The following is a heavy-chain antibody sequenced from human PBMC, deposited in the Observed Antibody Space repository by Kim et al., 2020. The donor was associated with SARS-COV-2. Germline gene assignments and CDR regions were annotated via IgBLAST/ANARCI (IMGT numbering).Heavy chain of an antibody. CDR3: AVAHRNFDY. Sequence: SETLSLTCTVSGGSVSSGSYYWSWIRQPPGKGLEWIGYIYYSGSTNYNPSLKSRVTISVDTSKNQFSLKLSSVTAADTAVYYCAVAHRNFDYWGQGTLVT. CDR2: IYYSGST. V-gene: IGHV4-61*01. D-gene: IGHD5-12*01. J-gene: IGHJ4*02. CDR1: GGSVSSGSYY.